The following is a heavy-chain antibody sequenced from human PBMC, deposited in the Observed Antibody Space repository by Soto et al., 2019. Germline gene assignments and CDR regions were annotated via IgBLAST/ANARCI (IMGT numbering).Heavy chain of an antibody. V-gene: IGHV3-23*01. CDR2: IRGSGGSV. CDR1: GFIFTNYA. CDR3: AKDPVVSSTSSWSYFDY. Sequence: EVQLLESGGGLVQPGGSLRLSCAASGFIFTNYAMNWVRQAPGKGLEWVSSIRGSGGSVYYADSVKGRFTISRDNSENTRYLQMSRLRADDAAVYCCAKDPVVSSTSSWSYFDYWGRGTLVTVSS. J-gene: IGHJ4*02. D-gene: IGHD6-13*01.